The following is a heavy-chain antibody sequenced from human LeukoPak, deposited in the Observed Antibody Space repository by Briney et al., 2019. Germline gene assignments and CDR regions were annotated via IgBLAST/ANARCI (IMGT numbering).Heavy chain of an antibody. CDR1: GFTVSNNY. Sequence: GSSQSLSCAAAGFTVSNNYTSLVRKAPRKRLEWVSVIYSGGNTNYAPSVKGRFTISRDNSKNTPYLQMNSLRASDTAVYYCARGGYCGFVCWG. J-gene: IGHJ6*01. D-gene: IGHD2-21*01. V-gene: IGHV3-66*02. CDR3: ARGGYCGFVC. CDR2: IYSGGNT.